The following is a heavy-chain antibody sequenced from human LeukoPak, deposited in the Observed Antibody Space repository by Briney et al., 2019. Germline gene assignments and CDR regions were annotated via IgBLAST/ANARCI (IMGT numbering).Heavy chain of an antibody. CDR1: GYTFTAYY. D-gene: IGHD2-15*01. CDR3: ARGPLYCSGGSCYDDY. J-gene: IGHJ4*02. CDR2: INPNSGGT. V-gene: IGHV1-2*02. Sequence: GASVKVSCKASGYTFTAYYMHWVRQAPGQGLEWMGWINPNSGGTNYVQKFQGRVTMTRDTSSTTAYMELNGLRSDDTAVYYCARGPLYCSGGSCYDDYWGQGTLVTVSS.